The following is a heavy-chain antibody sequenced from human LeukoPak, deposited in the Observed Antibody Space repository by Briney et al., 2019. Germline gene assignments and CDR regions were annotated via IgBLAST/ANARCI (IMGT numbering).Heavy chain of an antibody. CDR1: GVTFSGDN. D-gene: IGHD3-22*01. J-gene: IGHJ5*02. CDR3: AGKTYYYDSSFGS. Sequence: GGSLSLSCAASGVTFSGDNMDWVRQAPGEGLGWVSCISSSSSYIYYADSVKGRFTISRDNAKNSLYLQMNSLRAEDTAVYYCAGKTYYYDSSFGSWGQGTLVTVSS. CDR2: ISSSSSYI. V-gene: IGHV3-21*01.